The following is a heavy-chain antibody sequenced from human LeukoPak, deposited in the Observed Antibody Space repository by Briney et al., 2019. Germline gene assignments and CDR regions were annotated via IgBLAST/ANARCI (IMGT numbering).Heavy chain of an antibody. CDR1: GFTFSSYR. CDR3: ARFPAYYGSGSFYYFDY. J-gene: IGHJ4*02. CDR2: ISISGNII. V-gene: IGHV3-48*04. D-gene: IGHD3-10*01. Sequence: PGGSLRLSCAASGFTFSSYRMNWVRQAPGKGLEWVSYISISGNIIYYADSVKGRFTISRDNAKNSLYLQMNSLRVEDTAVYYCARFPAYYGSGSFYYFDYWGQGTLVTVSS.